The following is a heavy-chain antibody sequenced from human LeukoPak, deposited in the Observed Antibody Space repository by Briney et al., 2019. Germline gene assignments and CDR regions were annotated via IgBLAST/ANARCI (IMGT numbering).Heavy chain of an antibody. J-gene: IGHJ4*02. Sequence: ASVKVSCKASGYTFTSYYMHWVRQAPGPGLEWMGIINPSGGSTSYAQKFQGRVTMTRDTSISTAYMELYRLRSEDTAVYYCARGSVILTGYQYYFDYWGQGTLVTVSS. D-gene: IGHD3-9*01. CDR2: INPSGGST. V-gene: IGHV1-46*01. CDR3: ARGSVILTGYQYYFDY. CDR1: GYTFTSYY.